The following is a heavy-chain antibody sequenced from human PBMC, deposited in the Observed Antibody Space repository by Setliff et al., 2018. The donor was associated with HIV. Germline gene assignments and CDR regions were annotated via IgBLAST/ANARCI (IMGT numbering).Heavy chain of an antibody. V-gene: IGHV3-48*03. Sequence: HPGGSLRLSCSASAFTFSDYEMNWVRQSPGKGLEWVSHISPSGTTIYYADSVKGRFSVSRNNAKNSLFLQMDSLRVEDTAIYYCVRDKTLAVAGLDVFDIWGQGTMVTVSS. D-gene: IGHD6-19*01. CDR2: ISPSGTTI. CDR3: VRDKTLAVAGLDVFDI. CDR1: AFTFSDYE. J-gene: IGHJ3*02.